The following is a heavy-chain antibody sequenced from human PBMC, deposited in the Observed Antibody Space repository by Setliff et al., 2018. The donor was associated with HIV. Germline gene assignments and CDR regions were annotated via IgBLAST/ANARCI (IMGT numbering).Heavy chain of an antibody. CDR2: ISTSGTT. Sequence: PSETLSLTCTVSSGSISGANYYWSWIRQPAGMRLEWIGHISTSGTTNYNPSLKSRVTISADTSKSQFSLKLTSVTAADTAAYFCARVSTDYVWGSFLSSGPYYFDFWGQGALVTVSS. CDR3: ARVSTDYVWGSFLSSGPYYFDF. CDR1: SGSISGANYY. J-gene: IGHJ4*02. V-gene: IGHV4-61*09. D-gene: IGHD3-16*01.